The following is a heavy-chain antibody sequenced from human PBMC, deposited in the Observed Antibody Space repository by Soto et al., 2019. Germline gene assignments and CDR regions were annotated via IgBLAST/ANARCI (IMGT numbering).Heavy chain of an antibody. Sequence: QLQLQESGPGLVKPSETLSLTCTVSGGSISSSSYYWGWIRQPPGKGLEWIGSIYYSGSTYYNPSLKSRVTISVDTSKNHFSLKLSSVTAADTAVYYCARRRKIVVVVAATPAAFDIWGQGTMVTVSS. V-gene: IGHV4-39*01. CDR1: GGSISSSSYY. D-gene: IGHD2-15*01. CDR2: IYYSGST. J-gene: IGHJ3*02. CDR3: ARRRKIVVVVAATPAAFDI.